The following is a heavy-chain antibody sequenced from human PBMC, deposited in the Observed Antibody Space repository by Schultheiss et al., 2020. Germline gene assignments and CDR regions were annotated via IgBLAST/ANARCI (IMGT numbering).Heavy chain of an antibody. D-gene: IGHD3-9*01. J-gene: IGHJ4*02. CDR2: INPSNGDT. CDR1: GGTFSSYA. CDR3: TRSPYDTLTGYSLNPFDY. V-gene: IGHV1-8*02. Sequence: ASVKVSGKASGGTFSSYAISWVRQAPGQGLEWMGWINPSNGDTDYAQKFQGRVTMTRDTSTSTVYMELSRLRSEDTAVYYCTRSPYDTLTGYSLNPFDYWGQGTLVTVSS.